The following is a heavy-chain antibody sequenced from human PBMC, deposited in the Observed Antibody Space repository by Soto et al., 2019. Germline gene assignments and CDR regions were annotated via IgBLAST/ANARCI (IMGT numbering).Heavy chain of an antibody. CDR3: ARGRVGGRREYYYYGMDV. V-gene: IGHV3-74*01. J-gene: IGHJ6*02. Sequence: GGSLRLSCAASGFTFSSYWMHWVRQAPGKGLVWVSRISSDGSSTSYADSVKGRFTISRDNAKNTLYLQMNSLRAEDTAVYYCARGRVGGRREYYYYGMDVWGQGTTVTVSS. CDR2: ISSDGSST. D-gene: IGHD2-15*01. CDR1: GFTFSSYW.